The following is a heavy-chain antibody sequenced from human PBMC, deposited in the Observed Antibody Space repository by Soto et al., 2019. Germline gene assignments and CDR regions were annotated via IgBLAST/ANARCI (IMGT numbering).Heavy chain of an antibody. J-gene: IGHJ5*02. CDR1: GFTFSSYW. CDR3: ARDIVVVPAAHSWFDP. V-gene: IGHV3-7*03. Sequence: GGSLRLSCAASGFTFSSYWMSWFRQAPGKGLEWVANIKQDGSEKYYVDSVKGRFTISRDNAENSLYLQMNSLRAEDTAVYYCARDIVVVPAAHSWFDPWGQGTLVTVSS. D-gene: IGHD2-2*01. CDR2: IKQDGSEK.